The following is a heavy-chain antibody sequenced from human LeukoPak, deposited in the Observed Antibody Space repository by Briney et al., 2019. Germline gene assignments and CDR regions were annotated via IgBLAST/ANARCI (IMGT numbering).Heavy chain of an antibody. Sequence: PGRSLRLSCAASGFTFSSYAMHWVRQAPGKGLEWVAVISYDGSNKYYADSVKGRFTISRDKSKNTLYLQMNSLRAEDTALYYCAKDHGSIAVAGTLGDWGQGTLVTVSS. CDR2: ISYDGSNK. J-gene: IGHJ4*02. D-gene: IGHD6-19*01. CDR3: AKDHGSIAVAGTLGD. CDR1: GFTFSSYA. V-gene: IGHV3-30-3*01.